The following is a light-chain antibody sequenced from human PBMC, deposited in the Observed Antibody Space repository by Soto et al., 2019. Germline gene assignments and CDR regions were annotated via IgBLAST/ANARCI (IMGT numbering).Light chain of an antibody. CDR3: SSYTGTSTLV. CDR1: GSDVGGYDY. Sequence: QSVLTQPASVAGYPGQSITISCTGTGSDVGGYDYVSWYQQHPGKAPKLLIYEVSNRPSGISNRFSASKSGITASLTISGLQSEDEADYFCSSYTGTSTLVFGTGTKVTVL. CDR2: EVS. J-gene: IGLJ1*01. V-gene: IGLV2-14*01.